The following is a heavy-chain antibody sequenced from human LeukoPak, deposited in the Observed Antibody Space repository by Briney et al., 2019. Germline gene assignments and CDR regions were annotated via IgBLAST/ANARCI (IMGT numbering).Heavy chain of an antibody. CDR2: IYHSGST. J-gene: IGHJ5*02. V-gene: IGHV4-4*02. Sequence: PSGTLSLTCAVSGGSISSSNWWSWIRQPPGKGLEWIGEIYHSGSTNYNPSLKSRVTISVDKSKTQFSLKLSSVTAADTAVYYCARARAGGYYGSGSYDSFGFDPWGQGTLVTVSS. CDR3: ARARAGGYYGSGSYDSFGFDP. CDR1: GGSISSSNW. D-gene: IGHD3-10*01.